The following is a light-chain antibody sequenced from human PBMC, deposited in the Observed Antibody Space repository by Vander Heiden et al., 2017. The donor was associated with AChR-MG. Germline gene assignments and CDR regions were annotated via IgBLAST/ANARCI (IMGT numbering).Light chain of an antibody. CDR2: GAS. Sequence: EVVLTQSPGTLSLSPGERATLSCRASHSVTSSYLTWFQQKPGQAPRLLIYGASNRATGIADRFSGSGSGTDFTLTISRLEPEDFAVYYCHQDDNSSWTFGQGTKVEIK. J-gene: IGKJ1*01. CDR3: HQDDNSSWT. V-gene: IGKV3-20*01. CDR1: HSVTSSY.